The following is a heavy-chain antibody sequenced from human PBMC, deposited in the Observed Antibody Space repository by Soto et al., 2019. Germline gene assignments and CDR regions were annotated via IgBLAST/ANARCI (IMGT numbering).Heavy chain of an antibody. V-gene: IGHV4-39*01. Sequence: SETLSLTCTVSGDSITSNSYFWAWIRQPPGKGLEWIGSIYYSGSTYHNPSLKSRVTISVDKSNNQFSLKLTSVTAADTAVYYCARHFSVDHFDYWGQGALVTVSS. CDR3: ARHFSVDHFDY. D-gene: IGHD3-9*01. CDR2: IYYSGST. CDR1: GDSITSNSYF. J-gene: IGHJ4*02.